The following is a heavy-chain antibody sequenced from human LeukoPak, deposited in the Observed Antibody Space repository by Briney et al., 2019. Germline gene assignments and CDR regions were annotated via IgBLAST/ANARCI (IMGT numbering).Heavy chain of an antibody. CDR3: AKDADYYYRSGNSMDV. CDR2: ISDDGSNK. CDR1: GFTLRGYG. V-gene: IGHV3-30*19. Sequence: PGGSLRLSCAASGFTLRGYGMHWVRQAPGKGLEWVAIISDDGSNKYYADSVKGRFTISRDNSKNTLYLQMNSLRAEDTAVYYCAKDADYYYRSGNSMDVWGKGTTVTIS. J-gene: IGHJ6*03. D-gene: IGHD3-10*01.